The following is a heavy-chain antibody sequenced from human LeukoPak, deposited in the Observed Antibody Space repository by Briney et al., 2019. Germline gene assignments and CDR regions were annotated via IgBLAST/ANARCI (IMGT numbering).Heavy chain of an antibody. D-gene: IGHD3-22*01. J-gene: IGHJ3*02. CDR3: ARGPYSYDSSGAFDI. Sequence: SETLSLTCTVSGGSISSYYWSWIRQPPGKGLEWIGYIYYSGSTNYNPSLKSRVTISVDTSKNQFSLKLSSVTAADTAVYFCARGPYSYDSSGAFDIRGQGTMVTVSS. CDR1: GGSISSYY. V-gene: IGHV4-59*08. CDR2: IYYSGST.